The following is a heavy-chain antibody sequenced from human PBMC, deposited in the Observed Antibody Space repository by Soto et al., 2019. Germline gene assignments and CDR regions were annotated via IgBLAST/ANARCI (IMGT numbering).Heavy chain of an antibody. CDR3: AGLKFELLTGKYAFDI. J-gene: IGHJ3*02. V-gene: IGHV4-59*08. CDR2: ISYTGSI. CDR1: GGSISSYY. Sequence: QVQLQDSGPGLVKPSETLSLTCTVSGGSISSYYWSWIRQSPEKGLEYIGYISYTGSINYNPSLKRRLTVSVDTSKIHCFLKLSSVTAADTAVYYCAGLKFELLTGKYAFDIWGQGTRVTVSS. D-gene: IGHD3-9*01.